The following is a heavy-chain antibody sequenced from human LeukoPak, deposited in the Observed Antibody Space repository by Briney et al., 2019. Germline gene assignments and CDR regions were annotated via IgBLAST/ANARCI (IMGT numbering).Heavy chain of an antibody. CDR3: AIDTVYYDPPTY. V-gene: IGHV1-24*01. J-gene: IGHJ4*01. CDR1: GYIFTELS. D-gene: IGHD3-16*01. Sequence: SVKVSCKVSGYIFTELSMHWVRQSPGQGLEWMGGSDPENGKTVYAQNFQGRVTMTKDTSTDTAYMELTRLTSDDTAIYYCAIDTVYYDPPTYWGQGTLVTVSS. CDR2: SDPENGKT.